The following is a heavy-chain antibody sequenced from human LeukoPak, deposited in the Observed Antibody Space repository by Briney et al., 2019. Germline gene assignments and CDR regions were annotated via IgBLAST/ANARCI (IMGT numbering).Heavy chain of an antibody. CDR1: GGSITSSSYY. D-gene: IGHD5-24*01. CDR3: ARGRRDGYNLEYFDK. J-gene: IGHJ4*02. V-gene: IGHV4-39*01. CDR2: YSGST. Sequence: PSETLSLTCTVSGGSITSSSYYWGWIRQPPAKGLQWIGSYSGSTYYNPSLKSRVTIYVDTSKNQFSLKLSSVTAADTAVYYCARGRRDGYNLEYFDKWGQGTLVTVSS.